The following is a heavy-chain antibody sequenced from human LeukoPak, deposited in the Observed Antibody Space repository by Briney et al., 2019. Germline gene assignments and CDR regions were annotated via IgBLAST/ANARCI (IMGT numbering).Heavy chain of an antibody. CDR1: GYTFTSYY. CDR3: VRVQYDFWSGPGYYFDY. D-gene: IGHD3-3*01. Sequence: ASVKVSCKASGYTFTSYYMHWVRQAPGQGLEWMGIINPSGGSTSYAQKFQGRVTMARDTSTSTVYMELSSLRSEDTAVYYCVRVQYDFWSGPGYYFDYWAREPWSPSPQ. J-gene: IGHJ4*02. V-gene: IGHV1-46*01. CDR2: INPSGGST.